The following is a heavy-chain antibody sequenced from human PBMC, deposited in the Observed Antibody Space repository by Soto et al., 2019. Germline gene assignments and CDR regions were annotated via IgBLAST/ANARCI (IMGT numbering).Heavy chain of an antibody. CDR1: GGTFSSYT. Sequence: GASVEVSCKASGGTFSSYTISWVRQAPGQGLEWMGGIIPIFGTANYAQKFQGRVTITADESTSTAYMELSSLRSEDTAVYYCARDRNIVATIYNYYGMDVWGQGTTVTVSS. J-gene: IGHJ6*02. V-gene: IGHV1-69*13. D-gene: IGHD5-12*01. CDR2: IIPIFGTA. CDR3: ARDRNIVATIYNYYGMDV.